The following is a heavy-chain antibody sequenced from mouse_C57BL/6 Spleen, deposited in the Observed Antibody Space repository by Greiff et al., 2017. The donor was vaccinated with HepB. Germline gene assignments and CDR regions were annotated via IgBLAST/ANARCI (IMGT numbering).Heavy chain of an antibody. CDR3: ARFTTVVAN. V-gene: IGHV1-69*01. J-gene: IGHJ3*01. CDR2: IDPSDSYT. D-gene: IGHD1-1*01. Sequence: QVHVKQPGAELVMPGASVKLSCKASGYTFTSYWMHWVKQRPGQGLEWIGEIDPSDSYTNYNQKFKGKSTLTVDKSSSTAYMQLSSLTSEDSAVYYCARFTTVVANWGQGTLVTVSA. CDR1: GYTFTSYW.